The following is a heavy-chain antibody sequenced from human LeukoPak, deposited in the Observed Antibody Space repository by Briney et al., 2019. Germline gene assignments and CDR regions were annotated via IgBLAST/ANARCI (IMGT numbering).Heavy chain of an antibody. V-gene: IGHV4-34*01. CDR2: INHSGST. CDR1: GGSFSGYY. Sequence: SETLSLTCAVYGGSFSGYYWSWIRQPPGKGLEWIGEINHSGSTNYNPSLKSRVTISVDTSKDQFSLKLSSVTAADTAVYYCATIAAARYNWFDPWGQGTLVTVSS. D-gene: IGHD6-13*01. CDR3: ATIAAARYNWFDP. J-gene: IGHJ5*02.